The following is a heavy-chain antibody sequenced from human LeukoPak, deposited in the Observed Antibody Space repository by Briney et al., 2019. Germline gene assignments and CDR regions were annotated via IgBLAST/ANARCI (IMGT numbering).Heavy chain of an antibody. J-gene: IGHJ4*02. CDR2: ISYDGSSK. V-gene: IGHV3-30-3*01. CDR1: GFTFSNYA. D-gene: IGHD5-12*01. Sequence: GGSLRLSCAASGFTFSNYAMLWVRQAPGKGLEWVAIISYDGSSKYYADSVKGRFTISRDNSKNTLYLQMNSLRSEDTAVYYCARGVGYRLDYWGQGSLVTVSS. CDR3: ARGVGYRLDY.